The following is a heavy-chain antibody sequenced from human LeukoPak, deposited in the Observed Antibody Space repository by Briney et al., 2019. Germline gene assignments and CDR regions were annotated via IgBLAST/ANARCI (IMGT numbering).Heavy chain of an antibody. D-gene: IGHD2-8*01. CDR3: NMDV. CDR2: INTDTGNP. CDR1: GYTFTGYY. V-gene: IGHV7-4-1*01. Sequence: ASVKVSCKASGYTFTGYYIHWMRQAPGQGLEWMGWINTDTGNPTYAQGFTGRFVFSLDTSVNTAYYCARGIGIGVVLMVHGNMDVWGKGTTVTVSS. J-gene: IGHJ6*03.